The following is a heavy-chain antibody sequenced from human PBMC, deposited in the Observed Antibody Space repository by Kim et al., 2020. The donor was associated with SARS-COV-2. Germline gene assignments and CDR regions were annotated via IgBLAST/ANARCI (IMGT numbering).Heavy chain of an antibody. CDR1: GFTFSSYG. Sequence: GGSLRLSCAASGFTFSSYGMHWVRQAPGKGLEWVAVISYDGSNKYYADSVKGRFTISRDNSKNTLYLQMNSLRAEDTAVYYCAKGSSSSLYYYYYGMDVWGQGTTVTVSS. J-gene: IGHJ6*02. V-gene: IGHV3-30*18. CDR3: AKGSSSSLYYYYYGMDV. D-gene: IGHD6-6*01. CDR2: ISYDGSNK.